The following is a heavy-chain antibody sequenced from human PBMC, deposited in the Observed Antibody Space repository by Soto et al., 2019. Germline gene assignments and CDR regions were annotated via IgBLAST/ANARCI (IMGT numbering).Heavy chain of an antibody. J-gene: IGHJ6*02. CDR1: GFTFSDYY. CDR2: TKNKANSYST. Sequence: EVQLVESGGGLVQPGGSLRLSCAASGFTFSDYYMDWVRQGPGKGLEWVGRTKNKANSYSTEYAAAVKGRFTISRDVSKNSLYLHMNSLKTEDTAVYYCTREMYYGIPAYSYAMDVWGQGTTLTVSS. D-gene: IGHD3-9*01. V-gene: IGHV3-72*01. CDR3: TREMYYGIPAYSYAMDV.